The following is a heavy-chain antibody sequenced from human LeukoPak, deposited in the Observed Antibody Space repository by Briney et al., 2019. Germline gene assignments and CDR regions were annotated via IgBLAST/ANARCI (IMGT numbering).Heavy chain of an antibody. J-gene: IGHJ4*02. Sequence: GGSLRFSCAASGFAFSSEWMGWVRQAPGKGLEWVSYISIGSSITIHYADSVKGRFTISRDNAKNSLYLQMNSLRVEDTAVYYCARGSEGGWYGMFDYWGQGTLVTVSS. CDR2: ISIGSSITI. D-gene: IGHD6-19*01. CDR1: GFAFSSEW. CDR3: ARGSEGGWYGMFDY. V-gene: IGHV3-48*04.